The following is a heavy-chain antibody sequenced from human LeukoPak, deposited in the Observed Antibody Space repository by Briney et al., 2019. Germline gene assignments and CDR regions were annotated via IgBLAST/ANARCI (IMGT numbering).Heavy chain of an antibody. V-gene: IGHV3-23*01. D-gene: IGHD6-13*01. J-gene: IGHJ4*02. CDR2: ISGSGGST. Sequence: PGGSLRLSCAASGFTFSSYAMSWVRQAPGKGLEWVSAISGSGGSTYYADSVKGRFTISRDNSKNTLYLQMTSLRAEDTAVYYCAKEVYSSSWYGIDYWAREPWSPSPQ. CDR1: GFTFSSYA. CDR3: AKEVYSSSWYGIDY.